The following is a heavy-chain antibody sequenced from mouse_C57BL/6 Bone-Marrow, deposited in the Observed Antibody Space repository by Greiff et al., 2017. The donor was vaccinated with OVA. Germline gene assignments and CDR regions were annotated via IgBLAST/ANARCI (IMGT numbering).Heavy chain of an antibody. D-gene: IGHD1-1*01. CDR3: NSITTVVAKGFRYFDV. CDR2: IDPENGDT. J-gene: IGHJ1*03. CDR1: GFNIKDDY. Sequence: VQLQQSGAELVRPGASVKLSCTASGFNIKDDYMHWVKQRPEQGLEWIGWIDPENGDTEYASKFQGKATITADTSSNTAYLQLSSLTSEDTAVYYCNSITTVVAKGFRYFDVWGTGTTVTVSS. V-gene: IGHV14-4*01.